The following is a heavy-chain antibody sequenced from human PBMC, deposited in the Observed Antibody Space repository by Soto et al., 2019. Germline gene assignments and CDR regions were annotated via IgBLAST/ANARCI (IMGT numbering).Heavy chain of an antibody. V-gene: IGHV3-23*01. Sequence: EVQLLESGGGLVQPGGSLRLSCAASGFTFSSYAMSWVRQAPGKGLEWVSAISGSGGSTYYADSVKGRFTISRDNSKNTLYLQMNSRRAEDTAVYYCAKDRGYSYGYGYYYYGMDVWGQGTTVTVSS. D-gene: IGHD5-18*01. CDR3: AKDRGYSYGYGYYYYGMDV. J-gene: IGHJ6*02. CDR2: ISGSGGST. CDR1: GFTFSSYA.